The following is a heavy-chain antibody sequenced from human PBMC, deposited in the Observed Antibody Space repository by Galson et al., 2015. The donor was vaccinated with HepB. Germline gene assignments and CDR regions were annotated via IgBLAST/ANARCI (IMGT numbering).Heavy chain of an antibody. CDR2: ISSSSDTI. CDR3: ARGGICSGGGCYMSANGFDI. CDR1: GFTFNIHS. D-gene: IGHD2-15*01. Sequence: SLRLSCAASGFTFNIHSMNWVRQAPGKGLEWISYISSSSDTIYYADSVKGRFTISRDNAKSSLYLQMNSLRDDDTAVYYCARGGICSGGGCYMSANGFDIWGQGTMVTVSS. J-gene: IGHJ3*02. V-gene: IGHV3-48*02.